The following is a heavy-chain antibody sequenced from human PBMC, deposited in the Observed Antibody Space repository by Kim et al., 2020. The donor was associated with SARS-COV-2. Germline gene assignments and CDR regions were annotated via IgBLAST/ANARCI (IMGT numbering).Heavy chain of an antibody. CDR2: IIPIFGTA. CDR3: ANSAHTRNYYYYYGMDV. Sequence: SVKVSCKASGGTFSSYAISWVRQAPGQGLEWMGGIIPIFGTANYAQKFQGRVTITADESTSTAYMELSSLRSEDTAVYYCANSAHTRNYYYYYGMDVWGQGTTVTVSS. J-gene: IGHJ6*02. CDR1: GGTFSSYA. V-gene: IGHV1-69*13.